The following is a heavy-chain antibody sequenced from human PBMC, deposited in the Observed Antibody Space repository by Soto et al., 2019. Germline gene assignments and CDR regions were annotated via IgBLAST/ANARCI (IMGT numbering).Heavy chain of an antibody. CDR2: IIPIFGTA. J-gene: IGHJ6*02. V-gene: IGHV1-69*01. Sequence: QVQLVQAGAEVKKPGSSVKVSCKASGGTFSSYAISWLRQAPGQGLEWMGGIIPIFGTANYAQKFQGRVTITEDESTSTDYMELSSLRSEDTAVYYCARRDFGVVISFYYYGMDVWGQGTTVTVSS. CDR1: GGTFSSYA. CDR3: ARRDFGVVISFYYYGMDV. D-gene: IGHD3-3*01.